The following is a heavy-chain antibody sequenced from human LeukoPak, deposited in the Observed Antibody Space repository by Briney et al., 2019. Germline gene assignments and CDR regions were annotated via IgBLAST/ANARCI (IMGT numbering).Heavy chain of an antibody. Sequence: VASVKVSCKSSGGTFSCYAISWVRQAPGQGLDWMGRNIPIFGTAKDAQKLQGRVKITADKSTSTAYMELSRLRSEDTAVYYCATGMIVVASDAFDIWGQGTMVTVSS. CDR2: NIPIFGTA. D-gene: IGHD3-22*01. CDR1: GGTFSCYA. CDR3: ATGMIVVASDAFDI. J-gene: IGHJ3*02. V-gene: IGHV1-69*06.